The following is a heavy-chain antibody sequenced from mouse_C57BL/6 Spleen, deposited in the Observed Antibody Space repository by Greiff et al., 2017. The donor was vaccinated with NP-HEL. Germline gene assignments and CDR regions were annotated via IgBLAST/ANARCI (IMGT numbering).Heavy chain of an antibody. CDR2: IWAGGST. CDR1: GFSLTSYG. Sequence: VKLVESGPGLVAPSQSLSITCTVSGFSLTSYGVHWVRQPPGKGLEWLGVIWAGGSTNYNSALMSRLSISKDNSKRQVFLIMNSQQTDYTAMYYCARLEDIWGQGTTLTVSS. D-gene: IGHD1-3*01. V-gene: IGHV2-9*02. CDR3: ARLEDI. J-gene: IGHJ2*01.